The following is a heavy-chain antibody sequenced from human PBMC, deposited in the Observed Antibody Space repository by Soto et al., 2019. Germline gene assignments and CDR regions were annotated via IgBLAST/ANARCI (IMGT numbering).Heavy chain of an antibody. CDR1: GYTFNSHE. CDR2: ISGSGTT. J-gene: IGHJ4*02. Sequence: EVKLVESGGGSGQPGGSLRLSCVASGYTFNSHEMNWIRQTPGKGLEWISSISGSGTTKYADSVKGRFTISRDNAHKSIYLEMNSLRVEDTGVYYCAIGGIHGGQGALVTVSS. CDR3: AIGGIH. D-gene: IGHD6-13*01. V-gene: IGHV3-48*03.